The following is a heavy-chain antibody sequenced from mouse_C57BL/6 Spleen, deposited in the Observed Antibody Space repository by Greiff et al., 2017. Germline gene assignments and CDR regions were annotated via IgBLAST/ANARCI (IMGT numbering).Heavy chain of an antibody. V-gene: IGHV7-3*01. J-gene: IGHJ4*01. CDR3: ARYPSYYGSSDYYAMDY. Sequence: EVQRVESGGGLVQPGGSLSLSCAASGFTFTDYYMSWVRQPPGKALEWLGFIRNKANGYTTEYSASVKGRFTISRDNSQSILYLQMNALRAEDSATYYCARYPSYYGSSDYYAMDYWGQGTSVTVSS. CDR1: GFTFTDYY. CDR2: IRNKANGYTT. D-gene: IGHD1-1*01.